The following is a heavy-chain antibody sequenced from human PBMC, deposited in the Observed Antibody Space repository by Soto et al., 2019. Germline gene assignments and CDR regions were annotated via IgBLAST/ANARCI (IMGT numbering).Heavy chain of an antibody. D-gene: IGHD6-19*01. Sequence: PSETLSLTCAVYGGSFSGYYWSWIRQPPGKGLEWIGEINHSGSTNYNPSLKSRVTISVDTSKNQFSLKLSSVTAADTAVYYCARVSSGWPIYYYYYYMDVWGKGTTVTVSS. CDR2: INHSGST. CDR3: ARVSSGWPIYYYYYYMDV. V-gene: IGHV4-34*01. J-gene: IGHJ6*03. CDR1: GGSFSGYY.